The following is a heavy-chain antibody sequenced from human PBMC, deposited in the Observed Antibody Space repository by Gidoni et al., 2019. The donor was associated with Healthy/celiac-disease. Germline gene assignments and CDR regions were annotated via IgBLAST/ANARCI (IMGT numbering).Heavy chain of an antibody. CDR3: ARLIRGTYGMDV. V-gene: IGHV4-39*01. CDR1: GGSISSSSYY. J-gene: IGHJ6*02. D-gene: IGHD3-16*01. Sequence: LQLQESCPGLVKPSATMSLTCTLAGGSISSSSYYWGWIRQPPGKGLEWIGSIQYSWCTYYNPSLKSRVIISVDTSKNQFCLKLSSVSDADTAEYYCARLIRGTYGMDVWGQGTRVTVSS. CDR2: IQYSWCT.